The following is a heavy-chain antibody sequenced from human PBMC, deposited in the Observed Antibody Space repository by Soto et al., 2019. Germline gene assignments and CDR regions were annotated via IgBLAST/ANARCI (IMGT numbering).Heavy chain of an antibody. Sequence: GESLKISCRGSGYTFTDYWIVWVRQMPGKGREWMGVIYPGDSKTKYSPSFQGQVTLSADKSITPAYLQWSSLKASDTAVYYCARHHVGYFEQDFYYYGMDVWGQGTTVTVSS. CDR1: GYTFTDYW. V-gene: IGHV5-51*01. J-gene: IGHJ6*02. D-gene: IGHD3-9*01. CDR3: ARHHVGYFEQDFYYYGMDV. CDR2: IYPGDSKT.